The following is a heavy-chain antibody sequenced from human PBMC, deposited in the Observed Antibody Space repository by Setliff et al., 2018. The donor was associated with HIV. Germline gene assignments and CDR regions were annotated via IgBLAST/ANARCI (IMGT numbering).Heavy chain of an antibody. D-gene: IGHD2-8*01. J-gene: IGHJ3*02. Sequence: VASVKVSCKASGYTFTSYAMNWVRQAPGQGLEWMGRISTNTGNPTYAQGFTGRFVSSLDTSVSTAYLQISSLKAGDTAVYYCARKQSWSSRGEAFDIWGQGTMVTVSS. V-gene: IGHV7-4-1*02. CDR3: ARKQSWSSRGEAFDI. CDR1: GYTFTSYA. CDR2: ISTNTGNP.